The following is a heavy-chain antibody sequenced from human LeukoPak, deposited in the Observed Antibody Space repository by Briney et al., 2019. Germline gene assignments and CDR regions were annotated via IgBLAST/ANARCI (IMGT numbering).Heavy chain of an antibody. CDR1: GFTFSNHW. D-gene: IGHD6-13*01. Sequence: GGSLRLSCAASGFTFSNHWMSWVRQAPGKGLEWVSVIGDSGGTTYYADSVKGRFTISRDNSKNTLYLQMNSLRAEDTAVYYCAKDLIVNSNWYYFDSWGQGTLVTVSS. CDR2: IGDSGGTT. V-gene: IGHV3-23*01. CDR3: AKDLIVNSNWYYFDS. J-gene: IGHJ4*02.